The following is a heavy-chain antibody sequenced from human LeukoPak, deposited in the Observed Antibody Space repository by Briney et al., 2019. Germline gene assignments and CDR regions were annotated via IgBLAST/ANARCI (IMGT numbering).Heavy chain of an antibody. CDR2: INPSGGST. CDR3: ARDSEEMATLIIPYLDY. CDR1: GYTFTSYY. V-gene: IGHV1-46*01. Sequence: ASVKVSCKASGYTFTSYYMHWVRQAPGQGLEWMGIINPSGGSTSYAQKFQGRVTMTRDTSTSTVYMELSSLRSEDTAVYYCARDSEEMATLIIPYLDYWGQGTLVTVSS. J-gene: IGHJ4*02. D-gene: IGHD5-24*01.